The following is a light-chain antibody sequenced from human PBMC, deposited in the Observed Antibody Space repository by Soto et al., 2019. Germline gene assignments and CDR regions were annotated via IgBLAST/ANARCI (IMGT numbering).Light chain of an antibody. V-gene: IGLV2-14*03. CDR1: SSDVGRYNY. CDR3: NSYTSSSTHVV. J-gene: IGLJ2*01. CDR2: DVS. Sequence: QSALTQPASVSGSPGQSITISCTGTSSDVGRYNYVSWYQHHPGKAPKLMIYDVSNRPSGVSNRFSGSKSGNTASLTISGLQAEDEADYYCNSYTSSSTHVVFGGGTKLTVL.